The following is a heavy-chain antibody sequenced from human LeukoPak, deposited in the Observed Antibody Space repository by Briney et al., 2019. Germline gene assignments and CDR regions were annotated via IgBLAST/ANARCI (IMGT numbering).Heavy chain of an antibody. J-gene: IGHJ4*02. CDR2: ISSSSSYI. CDR3: ARDFRSGRAAAGTLGY. CDR1: GFTFSSYS. V-gene: IGHV3-21*01. D-gene: IGHD6-13*01. Sequence: KPGGSLRLSCAASGFTFSSYSMNWVRQAPGKGLEWVSSISSSSSYIYYADSVKGRFTFSRDNAKNSLYLQMNSLRAEDTAVYYCARDFRSGRAAAGTLGYWGQGTLVTASS.